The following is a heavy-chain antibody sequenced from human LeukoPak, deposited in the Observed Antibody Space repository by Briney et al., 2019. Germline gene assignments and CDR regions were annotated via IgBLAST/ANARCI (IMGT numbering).Heavy chain of an antibody. CDR2: ICDNGHT. Sequence: KTSETLFLTCTFSGGSFSPAHWSWIRQPPGKGLEWIGVICDNGHTDYNPSLQSRVTISVDTSKRQFSLKLSSLAAADTAVYYCATGRDPYKTGHWGQGTLVTVSS. CDR3: ATGRDPYKTGH. D-gene: IGHD3-10*01. J-gene: IGHJ4*02. CDR1: GGSFSPAH. V-gene: IGHV4-59*01.